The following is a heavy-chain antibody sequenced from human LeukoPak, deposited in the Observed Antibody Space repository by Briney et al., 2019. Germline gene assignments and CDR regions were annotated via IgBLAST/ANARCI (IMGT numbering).Heavy chain of an antibody. CDR3: AREDDGDAFDI. D-gene: IGHD5-24*01. J-gene: IGHJ3*02. V-gene: IGHV3-7*01. CDR1: GFTFSSYW. CDR2: IKQDGSEK. Sequence: GGSLRLSCAASGFTFSSYWMSWVSQAPGKGLEWVANIKQDGSEKYYVDSVKGRFTISRDNAKNSLYLQMNSLRAEDTAVYYCAREDDGDAFDIWGQGTMVTVSS.